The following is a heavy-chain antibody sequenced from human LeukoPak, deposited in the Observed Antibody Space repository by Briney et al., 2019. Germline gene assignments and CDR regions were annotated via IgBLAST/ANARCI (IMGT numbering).Heavy chain of an antibody. D-gene: IGHD6-13*01. J-gene: IGHJ6*03. CDR2: ISSSGSTI. Sequence: PGGSLRLSCAASGLTFSDYYMSWIRQAPGKGLEWASYISSSGSTIYYADSVKGRFTISRDNAKNSLYLQMNSLRAEDTAVYYCARDRGFEQQLDGYYMDVWGKGTTVTVSS. CDR3: ARDRGFEQQLDGYYMDV. V-gene: IGHV3-11*01. CDR1: GLTFSDYY.